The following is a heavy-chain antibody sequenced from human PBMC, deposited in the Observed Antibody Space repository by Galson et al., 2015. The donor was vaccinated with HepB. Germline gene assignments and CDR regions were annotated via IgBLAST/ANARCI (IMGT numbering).Heavy chain of an antibody. CDR3: AGARPRTAAFRGGLDY. J-gene: IGHJ4*02. CDR2: ISAYNGNT. D-gene: IGHD6-6*01. V-gene: IGHV1-18*01. Sequence: SVKVSCKASGYTFTSYGINWVRQAPGQGLEWMGWISAYNGNTNYAQKLQGRVTMTTDTSTSTAYMELRSLRSDDTAVYYCAGARPRTAAFRGGLDYWGQGTLVTVSS. CDR1: GYTFTSYG.